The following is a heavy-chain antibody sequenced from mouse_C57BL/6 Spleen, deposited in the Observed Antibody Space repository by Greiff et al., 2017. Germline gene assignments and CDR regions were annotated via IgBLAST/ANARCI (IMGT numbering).Heavy chain of an antibody. Sequence: QVQLQQSGAELVMPGASVKLSCKASGYTFTSYWMHWVKQRPGQGLEWIGEIDPSDSYANYNHKFKGKSTLTVDKSSSTAYIQLSSLTSEDSAVXVGARDYSKGDYLDYWGQGTTLTVSS. CDR2: IDPSDSYA. V-gene: IGHV1-69*01. D-gene: IGHD2-5*01. CDR3: ARDYSKGDYLDY. CDR1: GYTFTSYW. J-gene: IGHJ2*01.